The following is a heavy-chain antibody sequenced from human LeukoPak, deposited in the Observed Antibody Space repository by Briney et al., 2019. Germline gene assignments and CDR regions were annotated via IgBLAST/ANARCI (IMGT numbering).Heavy chain of an antibody. J-gene: IGHJ4*02. Sequence: ASVKVSCKASGYTFISHLIHWVRQAPGARLEWMGMIDPSGGSTNYAQKFQVRVTMTRDLSTSTVYMELSSLRSEDTALDYCARGFGSPEFKLDYWGQGTLVTVSS. CDR3: ARGFGSPEFKLDY. V-gene: IGHV1-46*01. CDR2: IDPSGGST. CDR1: GYTFISHL. D-gene: IGHD1-14*01.